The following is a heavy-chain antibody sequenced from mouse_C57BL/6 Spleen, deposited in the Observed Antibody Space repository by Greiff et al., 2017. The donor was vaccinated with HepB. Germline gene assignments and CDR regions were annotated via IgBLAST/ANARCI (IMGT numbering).Heavy chain of an antibody. D-gene: IGHD2-12*01. V-gene: IGHV1-50*01. J-gene: IGHJ3*01. CDR3: ARDSDPWFAY. Sequence: QVQLQQPGAELVKPGASVKLSCKASGYTFTSYWMQWVKQRPGQGLEWIGEIDPSDSYTNYNQKFKGKATLTVDTSSSTAYMQLSSLTSEDSAVSYCARDSDPWFAYWGQGTLVTVSA. CDR1: GYTFTSYW. CDR2: IDPSDSYT.